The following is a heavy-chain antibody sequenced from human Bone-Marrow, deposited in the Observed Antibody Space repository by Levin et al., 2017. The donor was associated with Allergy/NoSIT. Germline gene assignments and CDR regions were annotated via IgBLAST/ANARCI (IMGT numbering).Heavy chain of an antibody. CDR1: GATFSNYA. V-gene: IGHV3-23*01. Sequence: GGSLRLSCAASGATFSNYAMSWVRQAPGKGLEWVSALRDTGRNTYYANSVKGRFTISRDNSQKILYLQMNDLRVEDTALYHCENSWSYCGKDCYTYTFDSWGQGTLVTVSS. CDR3: ENSWSYCGKDCYTYTFDS. J-gene: IGHJ4*02. D-gene: IGHD2-21*02. CDR2: LRDTGRNT.